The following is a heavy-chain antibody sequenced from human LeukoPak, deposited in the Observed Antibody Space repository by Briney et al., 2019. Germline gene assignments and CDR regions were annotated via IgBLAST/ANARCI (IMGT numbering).Heavy chain of an antibody. CDR3: ARVSDDSSGFLPPGAFDI. J-gene: IGHJ3*02. Sequence: SETLSLTCTVSGGSISSGGYYWSWIRQHPGKDLEWIGYIYYSGSTYYNPSLRSRVTISVDTSKNQFSLKLSSVTAADTAVYYCARVSDDSSGFLPPGAFDIWGQGTMVTVSS. CDR2: IYYSGST. V-gene: IGHV4-31*03. CDR1: GGSISSGGYY. D-gene: IGHD3-22*01.